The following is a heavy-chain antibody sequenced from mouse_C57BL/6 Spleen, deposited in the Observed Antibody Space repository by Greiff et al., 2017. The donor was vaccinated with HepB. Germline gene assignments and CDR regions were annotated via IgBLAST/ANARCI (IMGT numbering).Heavy chain of an antibody. CDR2: IYPGDGDT. CDR1: GYAFSSYW. CDR3: ARSDDGYYFLFAY. J-gene: IGHJ3*01. V-gene: IGHV1-80*01. Sequence: QVQLQQSGAELVKPGASVKISCKASGYAFSSYWMNWVKQRPGKGLEWIGQIYPGDGDTNYNGKFKGKATLTADKSSSTAYMQLSSLTSEDSAVYFCARSDDGYYFLFAYWGQGTLVTVSA. D-gene: IGHD2-3*01.